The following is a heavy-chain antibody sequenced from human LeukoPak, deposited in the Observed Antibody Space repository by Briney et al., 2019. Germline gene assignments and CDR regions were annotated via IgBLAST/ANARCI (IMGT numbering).Heavy chain of an antibody. CDR1: GFTFSSYS. J-gene: IGHJ4*02. CDR2: ISSSSSTI. V-gene: IGHV3-48*04. D-gene: IGHD6-25*01. Sequence: GGSLRLSCAASGFTFSSYSMNWVRQAPGKGLEWVSYISSSSSTIYYADSVKGRFTISRDNAKNSLYLQMNSLRAEDTAVYYCARALIAATPGVGYWGQGTLVTVSS. CDR3: ARALIAATPGVGY.